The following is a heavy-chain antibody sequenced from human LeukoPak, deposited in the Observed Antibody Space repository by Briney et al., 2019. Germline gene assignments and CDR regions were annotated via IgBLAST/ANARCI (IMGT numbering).Heavy chain of an antibody. Sequence: PGGSLRLSCAASGFTFSSHWMHWVRQAPGKGLVWVSRISSDGSSTNYADSVMGRFTVSRDNAENTLFLQMNSLRAEDTAVYYCATLGSYFDYWGQGTLVTVSP. D-gene: IGHD3-10*01. CDR2: ISSDGSST. CDR1: GFTFSSHW. J-gene: IGHJ4*02. V-gene: IGHV3-74*01. CDR3: ATLGSYFDY.